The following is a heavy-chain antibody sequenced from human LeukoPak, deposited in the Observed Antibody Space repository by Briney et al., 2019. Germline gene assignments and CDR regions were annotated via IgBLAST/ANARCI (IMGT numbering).Heavy chain of an antibody. CDR2: ISHDGSNI. V-gene: IGHV3-30-3*02. D-gene: IGHD3-22*01. Sequence: QSGGSLRLSCAASGFTFSSYAIHWVRQAPGKGLEWVAVISHDGSNIFYGDSVKGRFTISRDNSKNTLYLQMNSLRAEDTAVYYCAKPHRRITMIVVVNTNDWYFDLWGRGTLVTVSS. J-gene: IGHJ2*01. CDR1: GFTFSSYA. CDR3: AKPHRRITMIVVVNTNDWYFDL.